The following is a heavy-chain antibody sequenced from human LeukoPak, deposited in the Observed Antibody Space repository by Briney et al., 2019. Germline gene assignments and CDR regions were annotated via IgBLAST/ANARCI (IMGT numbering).Heavy chain of an antibody. CDR2: INPSGGST. CDR1: GYTFTTYY. V-gene: IGHV1-46*01. J-gene: IGHJ6*03. CDR3: ARAEYDFWSGYPYQGYYYYMDV. Sequence: ASVKVSCKASGYTFTTYYMHWVRQAPGQGLEWMGIINPSGGSTTYAQKFQGRVTITRDTSTSTAYMELSSLRSEDTAVHYCARAEYDFWSGYPYQGYYYYMDVWGKGTTVTVSS. D-gene: IGHD3-3*01.